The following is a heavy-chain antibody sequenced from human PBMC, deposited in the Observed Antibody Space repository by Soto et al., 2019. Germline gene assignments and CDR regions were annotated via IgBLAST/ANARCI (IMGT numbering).Heavy chain of an antibody. D-gene: IGHD6-19*01. V-gene: IGHV3-73*01. CDR2: IGRKAKNYAT. J-gene: IGHJ4*02. Sequence: EVHLVQSGGGLVQPGGSLKLSCAASGFIFSGYAMHWVRQASGQGLEWVGRIGRKAKNYATAYGASVEGRLTISRDDSRNTPFLPVSSLKCEHTAVYFCVSRWLTVRPLDHWGQGTVVTVPS. CDR1: GFIFSGYA. CDR3: VSRWLTVRPLDH.